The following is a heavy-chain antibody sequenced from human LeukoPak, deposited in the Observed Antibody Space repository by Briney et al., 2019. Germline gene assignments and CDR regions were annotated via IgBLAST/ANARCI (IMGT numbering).Heavy chain of an antibody. CDR3: AKLQGDITMVRGVPNGFDY. J-gene: IGHJ4*01. CDR2: ISSSGSTI. V-gene: IGHV3-11*04. D-gene: IGHD3-10*01. Sequence: PGGSLRLSCAASGFTFSDYYMSWIRQAPGKGLEWVSYISSSGSTIYYADSVKGRFTISRDNAKNSLYLQMNSLRAEDTAVYYCAKLQGDITMVRGVPNGFDYWGQGTLVTVSS. CDR1: GFTFSDYY.